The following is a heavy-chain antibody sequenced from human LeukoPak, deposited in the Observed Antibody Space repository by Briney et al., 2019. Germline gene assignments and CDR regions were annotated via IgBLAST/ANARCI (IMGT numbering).Heavy chain of an antibody. CDR1: GGSISTYY. CDR2: IDYSGST. J-gene: IGHJ3*01. D-gene: IGHD4-11*01. V-gene: IGHV4-59*01. CDR3: ARVPPDYNALHDALDL. Sequence: PSETLSLTGTVSGGSISTYYWSWIRQPPGQELQWIGYIDYSGSTKYNPSLKSRVTISVDSSKNQFSLKLNSVTAADTALHYCARVPPDYNALHDALDLWGQGTVVTVSS.